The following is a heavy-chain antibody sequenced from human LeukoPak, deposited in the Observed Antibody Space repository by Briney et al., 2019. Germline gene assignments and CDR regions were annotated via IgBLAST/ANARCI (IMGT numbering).Heavy chain of an antibody. V-gene: IGHV1-8*03. Sequence: VASVKVSCKASGYTFTNYGINWVRQATGQGLEWMGWMNPNTGNTGYAQKFQGRVTITRNTSISTAYMDLSSLRSEDTAVYYCARGRLGQGTNVKNNWFDPWGQGTLVTVSS. CDR3: ARGRLGQGTNVKNNWFDP. D-gene: IGHD2-8*01. CDR2: MNPNTGNT. CDR1: GYTFTNYG. J-gene: IGHJ5*02.